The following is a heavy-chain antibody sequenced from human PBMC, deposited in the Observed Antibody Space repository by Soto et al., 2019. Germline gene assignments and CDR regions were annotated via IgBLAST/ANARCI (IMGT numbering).Heavy chain of an antibody. CDR3: VRSPGAAEIDY. Sequence: EVQLVESGGGLVQPGGSLRLSCAASGFTFSDYWMSWVRQAPGKGLEWVANMKEDGSEKYYMDSVKGRFAISRDKAKKSLYLQMNSLRAEDTAVYYCVRSPGAAEIDYWGQGTLVTVSS. V-gene: IGHV3-7*01. CDR1: GFTFSDYW. D-gene: IGHD6-25*01. CDR2: MKEDGSEK. J-gene: IGHJ4*02.